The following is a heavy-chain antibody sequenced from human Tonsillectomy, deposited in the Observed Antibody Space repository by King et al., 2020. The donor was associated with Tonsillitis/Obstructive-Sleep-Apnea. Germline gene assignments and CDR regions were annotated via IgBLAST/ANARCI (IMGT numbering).Heavy chain of an antibody. V-gene: IGHV4-34*01. D-gene: IGHD3-10*01. CDR1: GGSFSGYY. CDR3: ARDKLITMVQGDAFEI. CDR2: INHSGST. Sequence: VKLQKWGEGLLKPSEPLSLTCAVYGGSFSGYYWNWIRQPPGKGLEWIGEINHSGSTNYNPSLKSRVTISLDTSKNQFSLKLSSVTAADTAVYYCARDKLITMVQGDAFEIWGQGTMVTVSS. J-gene: IGHJ3*02.